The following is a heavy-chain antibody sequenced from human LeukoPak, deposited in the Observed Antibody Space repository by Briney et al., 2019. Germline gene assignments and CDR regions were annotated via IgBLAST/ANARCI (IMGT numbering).Heavy chain of an antibody. V-gene: IGHV3-9*01. D-gene: IGHD6-6*01. CDR3: VKAPNSYGSSRTFFEF. J-gene: IGHJ4*02. Sequence: GRSLRLSCAASGFTFDDYAMHWVRQGPGGGLEWVSGITWNSRGIDYADSVRGRFTISRDNAKNFLFLQMNSLRAEDTALYFCVKAPNSYGSSRTFFEFWGQGTLVTVSS. CDR1: GFTFDDYA. CDR2: ITWNSRGI.